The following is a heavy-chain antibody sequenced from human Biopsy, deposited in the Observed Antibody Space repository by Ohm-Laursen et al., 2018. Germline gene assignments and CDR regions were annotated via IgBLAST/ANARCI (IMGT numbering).Heavy chain of an antibody. CDR1: RDSISNYY. CDR3: ARDSRGGHLNTTLITGKNLDS. J-gene: IGHJ4*02. CDR2: IYYTGST. Sequence: SETLSLTCTVSRDSISNYYWTWIRQSPGKGLEWIGNIYYTGSTNYNPSVKSRVTISVDTSKNQFSLKLNSVTAADTVVYFCARDSRGGHLNTTLITGKNLDSWGQGILVTVSS. D-gene: IGHD3-16*01. V-gene: IGHV4-59*01.